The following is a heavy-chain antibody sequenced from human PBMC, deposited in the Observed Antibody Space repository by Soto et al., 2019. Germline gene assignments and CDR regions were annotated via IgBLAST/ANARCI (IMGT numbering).Heavy chain of an antibody. Sequence: EVQLLESGRGLVQPGGSLRLSCAASGFTFSSYAMSWVRQAPGKGLEWVSAISGSGASTYYADSVKGRLTISRDNSKNTLYLQMNSLRAEDTGVYYCARVMVPGSGYQYYFDYWGQGTLVTVSS. D-gene: IGHD3-3*01. J-gene: IGHJ4*02. V-gene: IGHV3-23*01. CDR2: ISGSGAST. CDR3: ARVMVPGSGYQYYFDY. CDR1: GFTFSSYA.